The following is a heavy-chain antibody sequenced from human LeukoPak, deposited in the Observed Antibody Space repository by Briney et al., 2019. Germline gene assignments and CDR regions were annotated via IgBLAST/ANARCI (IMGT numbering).Heavy chain of an antibody. D-gene: IGHD1-1*01. CDR3: ARAQLNLLVDFGMDV. V-gene: IGHV4-59*01. J-gene: IGHJ6*02. Sequence: SETLSLTCTVSGGSITTYYWTWIRQPPGKGLEWIGYINYSGSTNYNPSLKSRVTISVDTSKNQFSLKLSSVTAADTAVYYCARAQLNLLVDFGMDVWGQGSPGTVSS. CDR1: GGSITTYY. CDR2: INYSGST.